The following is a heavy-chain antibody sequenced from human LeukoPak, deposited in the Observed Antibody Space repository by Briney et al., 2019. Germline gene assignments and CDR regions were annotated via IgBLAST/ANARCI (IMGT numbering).Heavy chain of an antibody. D-gene: IGHD3-10*01. Sequence: SETLSLTCAVSGGPFSGYFWSWIRQSSGKGLEWIGEIHNSGTTNYNPSLNSRVTISEDTSKNQFYLNLSSVTAADTAVYYCARRYYYNLGSFPFDFWGQGTLVTASS. CDR3: ARRYYYNLGSFPFDF. V-gene: IGHV4-34*01. CDR1: GGPFSGYF. CDR2: IHNSGTT. J-gene: IGHJ4*02.